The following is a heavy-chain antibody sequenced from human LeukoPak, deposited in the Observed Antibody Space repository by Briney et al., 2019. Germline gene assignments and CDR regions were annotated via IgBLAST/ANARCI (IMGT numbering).Heavy chain of an antibody. CDR1: GFTFSSYA. V-gene: IGHV3-23*01. J-gene: IGHJ4*02. Sequence: GGSLRLSCAASGFTFSSYAMSWVRQAPGKGLKWVSAISGSGGSTYYADSVKGRFTISRDNSKNTLYLQMNSLRAEDTAVYYCAKSKFQGKWSIDYWGQGTLVTVSS. CDR3: AKSKFQGKWSIDY. CDR2: ISGSGGST. D-gene: IGHD2-15*01.